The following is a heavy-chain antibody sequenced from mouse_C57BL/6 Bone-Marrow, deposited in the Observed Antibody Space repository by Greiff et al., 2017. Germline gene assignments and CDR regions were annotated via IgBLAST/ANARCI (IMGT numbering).Heavy chain of an antibody. CDR1: GYTFTSYW. CDR3: AIPPLYYYGSSPWYFDV. CDR2: IHPSDSDT. Sequence: QLQQPGAELVKPGASVKVSCKASGYTFTSYWMHWVKQRPGQGLEWIGRIHPSDSDTNYNQKFKGKATLTVDKSSSTAYMQLSSLTSEDSAVYYCAIPPLYYYGSSPWYFDVWGTGTTVTVSS. J-gene: IGHJ1*03. D-gene: IGHD1-1*01. V-gene: IGHV1-74*01.